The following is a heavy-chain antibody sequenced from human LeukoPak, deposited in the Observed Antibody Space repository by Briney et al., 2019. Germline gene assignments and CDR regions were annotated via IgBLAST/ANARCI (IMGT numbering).Heavy chain of an antibody. Sequence: PSETLSLTCVVSGGSISSFYWSWIRQPPGKALEWIGYIYSSGSTSYNPSLKSRVTISVDTSKNQFSLRLSSVTAADTAVYYCTRGSWFDPWGQGTLVTVSS. V-gene: IGHV4-59*01. CDR2: IYSSGST. CDR3: TRGSWFDP. J-gene: IGHJ5*02. CDR1: GGSISSFY.